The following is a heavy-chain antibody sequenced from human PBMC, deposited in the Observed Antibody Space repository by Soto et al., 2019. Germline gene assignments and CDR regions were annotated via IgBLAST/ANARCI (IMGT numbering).Heavy chain of an antibody. V-gene: IGHV3-53*01. CDR3: ASWHEREHAYDV. CDR2: LYDVDGS. D-gene: IGHD1-1*01. Sequence: GGSLRLSXAAFGLTVSGKKYVAWVRQAPGKGLEWVSALYDVDGSFYADSVKGRFTTSSDSSKTTVYLQMNGLRPDDTAVYYCASWHEREHAYDVWGQGTTVT. CDR1: GLTVSGKKY. J-gene: IGHJ3*01.